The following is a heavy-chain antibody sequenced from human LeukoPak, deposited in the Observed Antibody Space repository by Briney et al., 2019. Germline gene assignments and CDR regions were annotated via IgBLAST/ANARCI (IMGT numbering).Heavy chain of an antibody. CDR3: ARELSRDGYGEGGAYYYGMDV. V-gene: IGHV3-11*01. CDR1: GFTFSDYY. Sequence: GGSLRLSCAASGFTFSDYYMSWIRLAPGKGLEGVSYISSSGSTIYYADSVKGRFTISRDNAKNSLYLQMNSLRAEDTAVYYCARELSRDGYGEGGAYYYGMDVWGQGTTVTVSS. CDR2: ISSSGSTI. D-gene: IGHD5-24*01. J-gene: IGHJ6*02.